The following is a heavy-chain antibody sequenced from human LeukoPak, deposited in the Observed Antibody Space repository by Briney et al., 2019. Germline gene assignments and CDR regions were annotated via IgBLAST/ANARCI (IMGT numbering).Heavy chain of an antibody. CDR2: IKQDGTEK. D-gene: IGHD3-3*01. CDR3: ARERQNKDFWSGGDY. CDR1: GFTFSTYW. V-gene: IGHV3-7*01. J-gene: IGHJ4*02. Sequence: PGTSLRLSCAASGFTFSTYWMSWVRQAPGKGLEWVANIKQDGTEKYYVDSVKGRFTISRDNAKNSLYLQMNTLRPEDTALYYCARERQNKDFWSGGDYWGQGTLVTVSS.